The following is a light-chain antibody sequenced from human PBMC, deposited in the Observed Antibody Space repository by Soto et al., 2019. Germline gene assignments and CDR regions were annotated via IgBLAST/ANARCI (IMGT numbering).Light chain of an antibody. CDR2: AAS. J-gene: IGKJ1*01. CDR1: QSISSY. Sequence: IRMTQSPSSLSASVGDRVTITCRASQSISSYLNWYQQKPGKAPKLLIYAASDLQSGVPSTFSGSGSGTDFTLTINYLQPEDFATYYCQQTYNTPRTFGQGTKVDI. V-gene: IGKV1-39*01. CDR3: QQTYNTPRT.